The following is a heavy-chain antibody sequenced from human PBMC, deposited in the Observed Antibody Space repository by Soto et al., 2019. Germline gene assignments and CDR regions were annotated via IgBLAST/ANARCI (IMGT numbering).Heavy chain of an antibody. CDR2: INHSGST. CDR3: ARGGVVVVAAIDY. V-gene: IGHV4-34*01. CDR1: GGSFSGYY. D-gene: IGHD2-15*01. J-gene: IGHJ4*02. Sequence: QVQLQQWGAGLLKPSETLSLTCAVYGGSFSGYYWSWIRQPPGKGLEWIGEINHSGSTNYNPSLKTRVTISVDTSRIQFSRKLSSVTAADTAVYYCARGGVVVVAAIDYWGQGTLVTVSS.